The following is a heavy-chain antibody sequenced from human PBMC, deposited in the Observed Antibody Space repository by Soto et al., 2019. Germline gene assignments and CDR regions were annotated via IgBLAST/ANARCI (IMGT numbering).Heavy chain of an antibody. CDR2: ISYDGSNK. J-gene: IGHJ4*02. Sequence: QVQLVESGGGVVQPGRSLRLSCAASGFTFSSYGMHWVRQAPGKGLEWVAVISYDGSNKYYADSVKGRFTISRDNSKNTLYLQMNSLRAEDTAVYYCAKEYDSSGYFFDYWGQGPLVTVSS. CDR3: AKEYDSSGYFFDY. CDR1: GFTFSSYG. V-gene: IGHV3-30*18. D-gene: IGHD3-22*01.